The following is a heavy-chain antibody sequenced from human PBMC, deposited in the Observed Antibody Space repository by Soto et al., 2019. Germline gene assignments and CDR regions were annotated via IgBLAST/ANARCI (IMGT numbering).Heavy chain of an antibody. CDR3: ARDTKYHYDENWFDP. CDR1: GVTFSSYS. J-gene: IGHJ5*02. Sequence: GWALRLSCSASGVTFSSYSMNWVRQAAGKGLERVSSIISSSSYRYYADSVKGRFTISRDNDKDSLYLQMNSLKAEDTAAYYCARDTKYHYDENWFDPWGQGTLVTVSS. CDR2: IISSSSYR. D-gene: IGHD3-22*01. V-gene: IGHV3-21*01.